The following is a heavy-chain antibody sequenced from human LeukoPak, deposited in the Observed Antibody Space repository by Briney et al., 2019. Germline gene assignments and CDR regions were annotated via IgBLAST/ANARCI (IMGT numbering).Heavy chain of an antibody. CDR2: MNPNSGDT. J-gene: IGHJ5*02. D-gene: IGHD3-10*01. Sequence: ASVKVSCKASGYTFTSYDINWVRQATGQGLEWMGWMNPNSGDTGYPQKFQGRVTMTRDTSITTAYMELSSLRSEDTAVYYCARSGFGSGISFDLWGQGTLVTVSS. CDR1: GYTFTSYD. CDR3: ARSGFGSGISFDL. V-gene: IGHV1-8*01.